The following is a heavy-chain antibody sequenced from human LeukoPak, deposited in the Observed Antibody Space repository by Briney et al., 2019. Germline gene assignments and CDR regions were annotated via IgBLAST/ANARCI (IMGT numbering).Heavy chain of an antibody. CDR1: GLTFSTYG. J-gene: IGHJ3*02. V-gene: IGHV3-23*01. D-gene: IGHD3-3*01. Sequence: GGSLSLSCAASGLTFSTYGMTWVRQAPGKGLEWVSAISGSAVSTFYADSVKGRFTISRDNSKNTLYLQMNSLRAEDTAVYYCARSRLSGINDAFDIWGQGTMVTVSS. CDR2: ISGSAVST. CDR3: ARSRLSGINDAFDI.